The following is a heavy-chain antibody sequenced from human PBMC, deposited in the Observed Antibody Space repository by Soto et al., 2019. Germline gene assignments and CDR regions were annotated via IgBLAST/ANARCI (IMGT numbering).Heavy chain of an antibody. CDR2: IIPILGIA. Sequence: SVKVSCKASGGTFSSYTISWVRQAPGQGLEWMGRIIPILGIANYAQKFQGRVTITADKSTSTAYMELSSLRSEDTAVYYFWYSSGWYGGGLDYWGQGTLVTVSS. V-gene: IGHV1-69*02. CDR1: GGTFSSYT. D-gene: IGHD6-19*01. CDR3: WYSSGWYGGGLDY. J-gene: IGHJ4*02.